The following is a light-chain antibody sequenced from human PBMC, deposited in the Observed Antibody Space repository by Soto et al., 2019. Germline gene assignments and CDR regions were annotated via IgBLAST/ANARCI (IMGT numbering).Light chain of an antibody. Sequence: RVFIQSQDTPSAAAAERVFVSSKASQSVSSDFAWYQQKPHQAPRLLIYGAYARATGIPARFSGSGSGTECTLTISSLQSDDFAVYYCQQYNNWPSELTFGGGTKVDIK. CDR3: QQYNNWPSELT. CDR1: QSVSSD. J-gene: IGKJ4*01. V-gene: IGKV3-15*01. CDR2: GAY.